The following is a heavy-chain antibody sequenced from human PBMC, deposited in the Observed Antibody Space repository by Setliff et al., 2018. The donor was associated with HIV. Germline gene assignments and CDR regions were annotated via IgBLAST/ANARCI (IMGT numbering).Heavy chain of an antibody. CDR2: IYTSGST. CDR3: ARAIGGRYSYGPDAFDI. Sequence: SETLSLTCTVSGGSISSGSYYWGWIRQPAGKGLEWIGHIYTSGSTNYNPSLKSRVTISVDTSKNQFSLKLSSVTAADTAVYYCARAIGGRYSYGPDAFDIWGQGTMVTVSS. CDR1: GGSISSGSYY. V-gene: IGHV4-61*09. D-gene: IGHD5-18*01. J-gene: IGHJ3*02.